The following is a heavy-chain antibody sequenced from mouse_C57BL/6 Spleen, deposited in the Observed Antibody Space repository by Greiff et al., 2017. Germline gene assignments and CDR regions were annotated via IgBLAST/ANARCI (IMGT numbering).Heavy chain of an antibody. CDR3: ARVMTTEGWYFDV. D-gene: IGHD1-1*01. CDR2: IDPSGSYT. Sequence: VQLQQPGAELVMPGASVKLSCKASGYTFTSYWMHWVKQRPGQGLEWIGAIDPSGSYTNYNQKFKGKSTLTVDKSSSTAYMQRSRLTSEDSALYNSARVMTTEGWYFDVWGTGTTGTVSS. J-gene: IGHJ1*03. V-gene: IGHV1-69*01. CDR1: GYTFTSYW.